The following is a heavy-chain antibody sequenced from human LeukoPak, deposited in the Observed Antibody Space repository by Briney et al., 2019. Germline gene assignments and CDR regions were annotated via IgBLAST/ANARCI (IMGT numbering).Heavy chain of an antibody. V-gene: IGHV4-39*07. CDR3: ARDRMVGDMEGHWFGP. J-gene: IGHJ5*02. CDR1: GGSISSSSYY. CDR2: IYYSGST. Sequence: SETLSLTCTVSGGSISSSSYYWGWIRQPPGKGLEWIGSIYYSGSTYYNPSLKSRVTISVDTSKNQSSLKLSSVTAADTAVYYCARDRMVGDMEGHWFGPWGQGTLVTVSS. D-gene: IGHD2-15*01.